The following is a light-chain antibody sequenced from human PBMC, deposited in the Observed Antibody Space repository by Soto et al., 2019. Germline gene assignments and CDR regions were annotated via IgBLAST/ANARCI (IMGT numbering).Light chain of an antibody. CDR2: GAS. V-gene: IGKV3-20*01. J-gene: IGKJ1*01. CDR1: QSVSRNY. CDR3: QQYDTSPRT. Sequence: MLTQSPGPLSLSPGERATLSCRARQSVSRNYLAWYQQKSGQAPRLLIYGASNRATGLPDRFSGSGSGTDFTLTIRRLEPEDFAVYYCQQYDTSPRTFGQGTKVEFK.